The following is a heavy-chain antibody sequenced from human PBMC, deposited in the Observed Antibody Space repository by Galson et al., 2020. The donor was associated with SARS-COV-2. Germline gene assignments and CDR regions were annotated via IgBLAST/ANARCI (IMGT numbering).Heavy chain of an antibody. D-gene: IGHD3-16*02. Sequence: GGSLRLSCAASGFTFSSYWMSWVRQAPGKGLEWVANIKQDGSEKYYVDSVKGRFTISRDNAKNSLYLQMNSLRAEDTAVYYCARDGNDYVWGSYRYDLLGYFDYWGQGTLVTVSS. J-gene: IGHJ4*02. CDR2: IKQDGSEK. CDR3: ARDGNDYVWGSYRYDLLGYFDY. CDR1: GFTFSSYW. V-gene: IGHV3-7*01.